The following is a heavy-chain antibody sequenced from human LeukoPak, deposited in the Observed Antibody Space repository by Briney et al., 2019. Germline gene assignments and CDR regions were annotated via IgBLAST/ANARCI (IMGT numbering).Heavy chain of an antibody. CDR2: ISSSSSTI. CDR1: GFTFSSYS. J-gene: IGHJ4*02. D-gene: IGHD1-26*01. Sequence: GGSLTLSCAASGFTFSSYSMNWVRQAPGKGLEWVSYISSSSSTIYYAASVKGRFTISRDNAKNSLYLQMNSLRDEDAAVYYCARGNTGIVGATVWGQGTLVIVSS. CDR3: ARGNTGIVGATV. V-gene: IGHV3-48*02.